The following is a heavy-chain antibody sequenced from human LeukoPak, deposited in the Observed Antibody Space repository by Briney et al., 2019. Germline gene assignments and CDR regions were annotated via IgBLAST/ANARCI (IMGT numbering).Heavy chain of an antibody. D-gene: IGHD1/OR15-1a*01. CDR3: VKVITGWNTFAFDL. CDR1: GFTFEDYT. J-gene: IGHJ3*01. V-gene: IGHV3-43*02. Sequence: GGSLRLSCVASGFTFEDYTMLWVRQAPGKGLEWVSLIGGNGGLTFYGDSVEGRFTISRDNGRDSVYLQMNSLRTEDTASYYCVKVITGWNTFAFDLWGPGTRVTVS. CDR2: IGGNGGLT.